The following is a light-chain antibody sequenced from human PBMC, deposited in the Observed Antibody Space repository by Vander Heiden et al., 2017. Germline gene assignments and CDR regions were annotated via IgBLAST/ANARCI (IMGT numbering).Light chain of an antibody. V-gene: IGKV1D-12*01. CDR1: PDISNW. J-gene: IGKJ4*01. CDR2: LTS. Sequence: DIQMTQSPSSLSASVGDRVTITCRASPDISNWLAWYQQKPGEAPKLLIYLTSSIQSGVPSRFRGGGSGTHFTLTINSLQPDDFATYYCQQSSSFPRTFGGGTKVEMK. CDR3: QQSSSFPRT.